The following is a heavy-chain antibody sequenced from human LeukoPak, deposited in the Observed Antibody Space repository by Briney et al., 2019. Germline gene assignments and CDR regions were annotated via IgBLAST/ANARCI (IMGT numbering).Heavy chain of an antibody. J-gene: IGHJ3*02. CDR2: INPNSGGT. CDR3: ARDQERWLLFSHGDAFDI. V-gene: IGHV1-2*02. CDR1: GYTFTGYY. Sequence: ASVKVSCKASGYTFTGYYMHWVRQAPGQGLEWMGWINPNSGGTNYAQKFQGRVTTTRDTSISTAYMELSRLRSDDTAVYYCARDQERWLLFSHGDAFDIWGQGTMVTVSS. D-gene: IGHD5-12*01.